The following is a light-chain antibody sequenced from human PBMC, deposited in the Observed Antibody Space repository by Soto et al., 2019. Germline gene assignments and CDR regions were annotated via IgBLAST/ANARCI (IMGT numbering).Light chain of an antibody. Sequence: DIQMTQSPSSLSASVGDRVTITCQASQDISNYLNWYQQKPGKTPKLLIYDASNLETGVPSRFSGSGSGTDFTFTISSLQPEDIATYYCQQYDNLPIAFSQRTRLEIK. CDR1: QDISNY. V-gene: IGKV1-33*01. CDR3: QQYDNLPIA. J-gene: IGKJ5*01. CDR2: DAS.